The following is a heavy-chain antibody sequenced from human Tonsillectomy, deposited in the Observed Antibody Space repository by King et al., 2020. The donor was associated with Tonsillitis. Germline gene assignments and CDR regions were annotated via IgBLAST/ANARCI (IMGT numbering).Heavy chain of an antibody. Sequence: QLVQSGGGLVQTGGSLRLSCAASGFTFSNSGMRWVRQAPGKGLEWVATISGSGDITYYADSVKGRFTISRDNSKNTLYLRLNSLRVDDTAIYYCAKEGPYDWNYGSDYWGQGTLVTVSS. CDR2: ISGSGDIT. CDR3: AKEGPYDWNYGSDY. V-gene: IGHV3-23*04. J-gene: IGHJ4*02. CDR1: GFTFSNSG. D-gene: IGHD1-7*01.